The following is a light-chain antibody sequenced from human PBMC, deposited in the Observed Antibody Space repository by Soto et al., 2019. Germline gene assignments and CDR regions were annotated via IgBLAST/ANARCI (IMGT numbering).Light chain of an antibody. CDR3: QVWDSSSDHVV. V-gene: IGLV3-21*02. Sequence: SYELTQPPSVSVAPGQTARITCGGNSTGTKSVHWYQQKPGQAPVLVVYDDSDRPSGIPGRFSGSNSGNTATLTISRVEAGDEADYYCQVWDSSSDHVVFGGGTKVTVL. J-gene: IGLJ2*01. CDR1: STGTKS. CDR2: DDS.